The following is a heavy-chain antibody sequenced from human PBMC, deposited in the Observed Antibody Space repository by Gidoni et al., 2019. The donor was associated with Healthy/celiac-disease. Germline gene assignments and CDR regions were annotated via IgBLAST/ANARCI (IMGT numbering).Heavy chain of an antibody. Sequence: EVQLLESGGGLVQPGGSLRLSCAASGFTFSSYAMNCVRQAPGKGLEWVSAISGSGGSTYYADSVKGRFTISRDNSKNTLYLQMNSLRAEDTAVYYCATLGSQWNYDYVWGSYRLVRALYGMDVWGQGTTVTVSS. D-gene: IGHD3-16*02. CDR3: ATLGSQWNYDYVWGSYRLVRALYGMDV. V-gene: IGHV3-23*01. J-gene: IGHJ6*02. CDR1: GFTFSSYA. CDR2: ISGSGGST.